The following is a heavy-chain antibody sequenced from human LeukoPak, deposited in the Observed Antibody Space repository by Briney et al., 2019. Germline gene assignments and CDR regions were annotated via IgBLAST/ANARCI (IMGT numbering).Heavy chain of an antibody. CDR3: ARGRDGGFDP. V-gene: IGHV4-34*01. CDR1: GGSLSGYY. J-gene: IGHJ5*02. Sequence: SETLSLTCAVYGGSLSGYYWSWIRHPPGKGLEGIGEIYHSGSINNDPSLKSRVTITVDTSKNQSSLKLSSVPAADTAENCCARGRDGGFDPWGQGTLVTVSS. CDR2: IYHSGSI.